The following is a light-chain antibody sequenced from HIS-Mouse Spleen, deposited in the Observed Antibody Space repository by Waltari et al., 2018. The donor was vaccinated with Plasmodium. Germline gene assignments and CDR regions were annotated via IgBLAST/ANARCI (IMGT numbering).Light chain of an antibody. J-gene: IGKJ4*01. CDR1: QGISSY. CDR2: AAS. Sequence: AIRMTQSPSSFSAATGDRVTITCGARQGISSYLAWYQQKPGKAPKLLIDAASTFQSGVPSRFIGSGSGTDFTRTISCLQSEDFATYYCQQYYSYPLTFGGGTKVEIK. V-gene: IGKV1-8*01. CDR3: QQYYSYPLT.